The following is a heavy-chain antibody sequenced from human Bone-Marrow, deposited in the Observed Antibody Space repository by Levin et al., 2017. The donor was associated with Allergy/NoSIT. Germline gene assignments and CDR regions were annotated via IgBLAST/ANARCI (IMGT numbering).Heavy chain of an antibody. CDR2: IKEDGSEK. J-gene: IGHJ4*02. CDR1: GFTFSGYW. CDR3: ARTRIVLAATGYFYFDY. Sequence: GGSLRLSCAASGFTFSGYWMTWVRQAPGKGLERVATIKEDGSEKHYVDSVKGRFTISKDNAKNSLYLQMNSLRAEDTAVYYCARTRIVLAATGYFYFDYWGQGTLVTVSS. D-gene: IGHD1-26*01. V-gene: IGHV3-7*04.